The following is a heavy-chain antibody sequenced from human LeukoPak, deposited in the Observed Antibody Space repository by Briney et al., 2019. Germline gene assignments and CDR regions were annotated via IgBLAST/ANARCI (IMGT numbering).Heavy chain of an antibody. J-gene: IGHJ5*02. D-gene: IGHD3-3*01. CDR3: ARVATIFGVVITGFDP. V-gene: IGHV1-18*01. Sequence: ASVKVSCKASGYTFTSYGISWVRQAPGQGLEWMGWISGSNGNTNYAQKLQGRVTMTTDTSTSTAYMELRSLRSDDTAVYYCARVATIFGVVITGFDPWGQGTLVTVSS. CDR1: GYTFTSYG. CDR2: ISGSNGNT.